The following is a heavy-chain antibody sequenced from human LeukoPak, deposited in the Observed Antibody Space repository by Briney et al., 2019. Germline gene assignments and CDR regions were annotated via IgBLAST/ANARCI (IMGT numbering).Heavy chain of an antibody. V-gene: IGHV3-23*01. Sequence: GGSLRLSCAASGFTFISYVMSWVRQAPGKGLEWVSGISGSGDSTYYADSVKGRFTISGDNSKNTLYLQMNSLRAEDTAVYYCASHGSTTYYYDSSGYYYWGQGTLVTVSS. CDR2: ISGSGDST. J-gene: IGHJ4*02. CDR1: GFTFISYV. CDR3: ASHGSTTYYYDSSGYYY. D-gene: IGHD3-22*01.